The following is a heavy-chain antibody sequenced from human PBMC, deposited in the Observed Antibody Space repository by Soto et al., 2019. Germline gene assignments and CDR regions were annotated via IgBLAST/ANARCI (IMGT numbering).Heavy chain of an antibody. Sequence: SVKVSCKASGVPYNSFAISWVRQAPGQGLEWIGGIIPVFGTATYAQKFKGRVTITAEESTSTAYMELSSLTSEDTAVYYCARFLGGAGSYYDGQNYNYYNGMDVWGQGPTVTVSS. J-gene: IGHJ6*02. V-gene: IGHV1-69*13. CDR3: ARFLGGAGSYYDGQNYNYYNGMDV. CDR2: IIPVFGTA. D-gene: IGHD3-10*01. CDR1: GVPYNSFA.